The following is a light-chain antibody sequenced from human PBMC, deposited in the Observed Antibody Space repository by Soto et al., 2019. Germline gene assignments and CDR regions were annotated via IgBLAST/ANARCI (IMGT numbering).Light chain of an antibody. J-gene: IGKJ1*01. V-gene: IGKV3-20*01. CDR1: QSVSSKS. Sequence: EIVLTQSPGTLSLSPGERATLYCRASQSVSSKSLAWYQQKPGQAPRLLIYGVSKRATGIPDRISGSGSGTDFILTISRLDPEDFAVYYCQQYGNSRTFGQGTKVEVK. CDR2: GVS. CDR3: QQYGNSRT.